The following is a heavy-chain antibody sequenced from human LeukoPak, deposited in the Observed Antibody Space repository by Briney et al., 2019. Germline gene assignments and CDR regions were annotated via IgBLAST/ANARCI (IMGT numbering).Heavy chain of an antibody. J-gene: IGHJ4*02. V-gene: IGHV4-31*01. CDR3: ASYCSGGSCYPSDLDY. D-gene: IGHD2-15*01. CDR2: IYYSGST. CDR1: GGSISSGGYY. Sequence: PSQTLSLTCTVSGGSISSGGYYWSWIRQYPGRGLEWIGYIYYSGSTYYNPSLKSQVTISVDTSKNQFSLKLSFVTAADTAVYYCASYCSGGSCYPSDLDYWGQGTLVTVSS.